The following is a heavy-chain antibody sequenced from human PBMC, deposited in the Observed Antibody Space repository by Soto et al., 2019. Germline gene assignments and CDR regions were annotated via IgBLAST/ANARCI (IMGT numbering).Heavy chain of an antibody. CDR2: ISYDGSNK. V-gene: IGHV3-30*18. J-gene: IGHJ3*02. Sequence: QVQLVESGGGVVQPGRSLRLSCAASGFTFSSYGMHWVRQAPGKGLEWVAVISYDGSNKYYADSVKGRFTISRDNSKNTLYLQMNSLRAEDTAVYYCAKGDYGDYRWSAFDIWGQGTMVTVSS. CDR3: AKGDYGDYRWSAFDI. D-gene: IGHD4-17*01. CDR1: GFTFSSYG.